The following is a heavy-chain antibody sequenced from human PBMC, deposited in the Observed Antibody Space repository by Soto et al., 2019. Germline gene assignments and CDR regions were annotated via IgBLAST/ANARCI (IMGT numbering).Heavy chain of an antibody. D-gene: IGHD2-2*01. CDR3: ARDSFWIVVVPAAQYGMDV. Sequence: HLGGSLRLSCSASGFTFSSYAMHWVRQAPGKGLEWVAVISYDGSNKYYADSVKGRFTISRDNSKNTLYLQMNSLRAEDTAVYYCARDSFWIVVVPAAQYGMDVWGQGTTVTVSS. CDR2: ISYDGSNK. J-gene: IGHJ6*02. CDR1: GFTFSSYA. V-gene: IGHV3-30-3*01.